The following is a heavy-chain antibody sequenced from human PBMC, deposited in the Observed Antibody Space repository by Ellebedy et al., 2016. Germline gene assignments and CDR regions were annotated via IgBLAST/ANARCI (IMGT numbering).Heavy chain of an antibody. CDR1: GFTFSSHG. V-gene: IGHV3-30*02. CDR3: AKAGRVVYYYYYYMDV. CDR2: IWFDGSNE. J-gene: IGHJ6*03. D-gene: IGHD2-2*01. Sequence: GESLKISXAASGFTFSSHGMHWVRQAPGKGLEWVAVIWFDGSNEYYADSVKGRFTISRDNSKNTLYLQMNSLRAEDTAVYYCAKAGRVVYYYYYYMDVWGKGTTVTVSS.